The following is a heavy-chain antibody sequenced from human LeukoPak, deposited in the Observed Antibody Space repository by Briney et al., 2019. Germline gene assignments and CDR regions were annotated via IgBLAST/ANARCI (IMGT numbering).Heavy chain of an antibody. V-gene: IGHV3-23*01. Sequence: GGSLRLSCAASGFTFSTYAMSWVRQAPGKGLEWVSGLSPSGGNPIYADSVKGRFTISRDNSENTMFLQMNSLRAEDTAVYYCARALPADYWGQGTLVTVSS. CDR1: GFTFSTYA. CDR2: LSPSGGNP. CDR3: ARALPADY. J-gene: IGHJ4*02.